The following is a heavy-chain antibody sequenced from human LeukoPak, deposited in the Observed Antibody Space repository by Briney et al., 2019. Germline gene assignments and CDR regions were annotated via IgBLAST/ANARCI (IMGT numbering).Heavy chain of an antibody. D-gene: IGHD5-24*01. CDR1: GGSFSGYY. CDR2: INHSGNI. Sequence: SETLSLTCGVYGGSFSGYYWSWIRHPPGKGLEWIGEINHSGNINYNPSLKSRVTMSVDTSKNQFSLRLSSVTAADTAVYYCARRSYNSPFRDWGQGTLVTVSS. J-gene: IGHJ4*02. V-gene: IGHV4-34*01. CDR3: ARRSYNSPFRD.